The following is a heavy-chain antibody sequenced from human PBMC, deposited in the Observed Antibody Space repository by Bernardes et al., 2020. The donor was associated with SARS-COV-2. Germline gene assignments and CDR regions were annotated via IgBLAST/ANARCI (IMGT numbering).Heavy chain of an antibody. CDR2: IYSGGST. D-gene: IGHD6-6*01. V-gene: IGHV3-53*01. CDR1: GFTVSSHY. CDR3: ARGPYSSSSGVYYYGMDV. J-gene: IGHJ6*02. Sequence: GSLRLSCSASGFTVSSHYMSWVRQAPGKGLEWVSVIYSGGSTYYADSVKGRFTISRDNSKNTLYLQMNSLRAEDTAVYYCARGPYSSSSGVYYYGMDVWGQGTTVTVSS.